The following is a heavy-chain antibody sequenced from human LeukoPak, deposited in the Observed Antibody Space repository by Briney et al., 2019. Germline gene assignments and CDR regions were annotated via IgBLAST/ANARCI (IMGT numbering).Heavy chain of an antibody. J-gene: IGHJ4*02. CDR1: GGTFSSYA. Sequence: SVKVSCKASGGTFSSYAISWERQAPGQGLEWMGGIIPIFGTANYAQKFQGRVTITTDESTSTAYMELSSLRSEDTAVYYCARSADGYNWGYFDYWGQGTLVTVSS. V-gene: IGHV1-69*05. CDR3: ARSADGYNWGYFDY. CDR2: IIPIFGTA. D-gene: IGHD5-24*01.